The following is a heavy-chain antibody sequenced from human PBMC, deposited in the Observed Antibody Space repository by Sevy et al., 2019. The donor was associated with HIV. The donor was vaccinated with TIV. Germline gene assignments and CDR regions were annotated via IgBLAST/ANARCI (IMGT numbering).Heavy chain of an antibody. CDR3: ARVPKVTGWFDP. CDR2: TYYRSKWYN. J-gene: IGHJ5*02. V-gene: IGHV6-1*01. CDR1: GDSVSSNSAA. Sequence: SQTLSLTCAISGDSVSSNSAAWNWIRQSPSRGLEWLGRTYYRSKWYNDYAVSVKSRITINQDTSMNQFSLRLNSVTPEDTAVYYCARVPKVTGWFDPWGQGTLVTVSS. D-gene: IGHD2-21*02.